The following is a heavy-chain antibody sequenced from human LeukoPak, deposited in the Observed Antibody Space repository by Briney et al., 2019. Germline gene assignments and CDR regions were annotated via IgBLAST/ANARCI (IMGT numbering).Heavy chain of an antibody. CDR3: ARDPNDYGDPYFDY. V-gene: IGHV3-48*03. Sequence: PGGSLRLSCAASGFTFSTYEMAWVRQAPGKGLEWVSHISSSGSTIYYADSVKGRFTISRDNAKNSVYLQMNSLRAEDTAVYYCARDPNDYGDPYFDYWGQGTLATVSS. CDR1: GFTFSTYE. D-gene: IGHD4-17*01. CDR2: ISSSGSTI. J-gene: IGHJ4*02.